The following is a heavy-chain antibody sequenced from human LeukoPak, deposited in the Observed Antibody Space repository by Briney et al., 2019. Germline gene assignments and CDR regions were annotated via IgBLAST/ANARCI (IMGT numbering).Heavy chain of an antibody. J-gene: IGHJ3*02. D-gene: IGHD1-26*01. CDR3: AREAGRDAFDI. CDR2: IYHSGST. Sequence: ASETLSLTCAVSGGSISSGGYSWSWIRQPPGKGLEWIGYIYHSGSTYYNPSLKSRVTISVDRSKNQFSLKLSSVTAADTAVYYCAREAGRDAFDIWGQGTMVTVSS. CDR1: GGSISSGGYS. V-gene: IGHV4-30-2*01.